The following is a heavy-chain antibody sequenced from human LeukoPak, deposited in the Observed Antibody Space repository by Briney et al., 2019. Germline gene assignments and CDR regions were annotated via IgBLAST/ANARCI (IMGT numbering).Heavy chain of an antibody. CDR2: INPSGGST. Sequence: GLEWMGIINPSGGSTSYAQKFQGRVTMTRDTSTSTVYMELSSLRSEDTAVYYCARHAHAFDIWGQGTMVTVSS. J-gene: IGHJ3*02. CDR3: ARHAHAFDI. V-gene: IGHV1-46*01.